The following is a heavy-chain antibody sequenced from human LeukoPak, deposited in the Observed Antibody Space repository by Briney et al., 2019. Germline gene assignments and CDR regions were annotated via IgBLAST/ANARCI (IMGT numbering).Heavy chain of an antibody. J-gene: IGHJ4*02. CDR3: ATVTYDSSGYGDSPYY. Sequence: ASVKVSCKVSGYTLTELSMHWVRQAPGKGLEWMGGFHPEDGETIYAQKFQGRVTMTEDTSTDTAYMELSSLRSDDTAVYYCATVTYDSSGYGDSPYYWGQGTLVTVSS. D-gene: IGHD3-22*01. V-gene: IGHV1-24*01. CDR1: GYTLTELS. CDR2: FHPEDGET.